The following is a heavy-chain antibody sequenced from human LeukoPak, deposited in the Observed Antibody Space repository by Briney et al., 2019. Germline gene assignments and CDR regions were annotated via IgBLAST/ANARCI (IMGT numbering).Heavy chain of an antibody. Sequence: GGSLRLSCAASGFXFSSYSMNWVRQAPGKGLEWVSFISSGSSYMYYADSVKGRFTISRDNAKNSLYLQMNSLRVEDTAVYYCARGGYYGLDVWGQGTTVTVSS. CDR1: GFXFSSYS. CDR3: ARGGYYGLDV. J-gene: IGHJ6*02. CDR2: ISSGSSYM. V-gene: IGHV3-21*01.